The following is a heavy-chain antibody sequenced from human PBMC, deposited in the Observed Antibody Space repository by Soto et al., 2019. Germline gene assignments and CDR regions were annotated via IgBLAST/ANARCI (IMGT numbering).Heavy chain of an antibody. J-gene: IGHJ4*02. D-gene: IGHD3-10*01. V-gene: IGHV1-2*02. CDR3: ARGILVRGTFDY. Sequence: ASVKVSCKASGYTFTGYYMHWVRQAPGQGLEWMGWINPNSGGTNYAQKFQGRVTMTRDTSISTAYMELSRLRSEDTAVYYCARGILVRGTFDYWGQGTLVTVSS. CDR1: GYTFTGYY. CDR2: INPNSGGT.